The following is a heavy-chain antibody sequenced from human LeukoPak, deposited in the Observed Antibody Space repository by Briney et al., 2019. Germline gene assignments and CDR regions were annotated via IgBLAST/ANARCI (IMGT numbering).Heavy chain of an antibody. CDR2: IYYSGST. J-gene: IGHJ2*01. Sequence: SETLSHTCTVSGGSIRSYYWSWIRQPPGKGLEWLAYIYYSGSTNYNPSLKSRVTISVDTSKNQFSLKLSSVTAADTAVYYCARVYYSNSYDYWYFDLWGRGTLVTVSS. D-gene: IGHD6-13*01. V-gene: IGHV4-59*01. CDR1: GGSIRSYY. CDR3: ARVYYSNSYDYWYFDL.